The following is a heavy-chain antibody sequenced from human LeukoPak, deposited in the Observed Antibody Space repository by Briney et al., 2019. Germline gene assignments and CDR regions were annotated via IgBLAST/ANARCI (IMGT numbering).Heavy chain of an antibody. J-gene: IGHJ3*02. V-gene: IGHV1-46*01. CDR2: INPSGGST. Sequence: ASVKVSCKASGYTFTSYYMHWVRQAPGQGLEWMGIINPSGGSTSYAQKFQGRVTITQNNSVMTVYMELSSLTSEDTAVYYCARRGLVAGIYDLVYGFDIWGQGTMVTVSS. CDR1: GYTFTSYY. CDR3: ARRGLVAGIYDLVYGFDI. D-gene: IGHD3/OR15-3a*01.